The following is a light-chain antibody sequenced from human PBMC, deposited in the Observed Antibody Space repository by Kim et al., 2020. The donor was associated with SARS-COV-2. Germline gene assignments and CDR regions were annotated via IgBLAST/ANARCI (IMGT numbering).Light chain of an antibody. CDR2: AAS. Sequence: ETVLTQSPGTLSLSPGERATFSCRASQYVTSNYLAWYQHTPGQAPRLLIYAASSRATDIPDRFSGSGSGTDFALTISRLEPEDFAVYYCQEYGNSPLTFGGGTRVEI. V-gene: IGKV3-20*01. CDR3: QEYGNSPLT. J-gene: IGKJ4*01. CDR1: QYVTSNY.